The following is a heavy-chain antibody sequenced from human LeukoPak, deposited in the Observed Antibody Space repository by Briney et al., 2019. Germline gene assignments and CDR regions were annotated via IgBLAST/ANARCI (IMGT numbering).Heavy chain of an antibody. CDR1: GGSFSGYY. CDR2: INHSGST. V-gene: IGHV4-34*01. J-gene: IGHJ5*02. CDR3: ARGRFDP. Sequence: PSETLSLTCAVYGGSFSGYYWSWIRQPPGKGLEWIGEINHSGSTNYNPSLKSRVTISVDTSKNQFSLKLSSVTAADTAVYYCARGRFDPWGQGTLVTVSS.